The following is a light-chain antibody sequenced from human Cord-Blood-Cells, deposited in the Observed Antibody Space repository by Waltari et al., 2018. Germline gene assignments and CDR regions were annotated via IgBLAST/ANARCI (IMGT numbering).Light chain of an antibody. CDR3: QQSYSTPLT. Sequence: DIQMTQSPSSLSASLGDRLTITCRASQSISSYLNWYQPNPGKAPKLLIYAASSVQSGVPSRFSGSGSGTDFTLTISSLQPEDFATYYCQQSYSTPLTFGGGTKVEIK. V-gene: IGKV1-39*01. CDR1: QSISSY. CDR2: AAS. J-gene: IGKJ4*01.